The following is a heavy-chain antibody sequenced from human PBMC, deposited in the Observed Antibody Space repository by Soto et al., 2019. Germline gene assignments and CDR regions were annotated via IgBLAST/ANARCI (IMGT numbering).Heavy chain of an antibody. CDR2: ISSRGSYI. D-gene: IGHD5-12*01. J-gene: IGHJ4*02. Sequence: EVQLGGSGGGWARLGGPWGPSWEASGFTFGTNGMNWFAQPQGKGLEWVSPISSRGSYIYYEDSVKGRFTISRDNAKNSLYLQMNSLRAEYTAVYYCAIEVSKYSGYDFDYGGQGTLVTVSS. CDR1: GFTFGTNG. V-gene: IGHV3-21*01. CDR3: AIEVSKYSGYDFDY.